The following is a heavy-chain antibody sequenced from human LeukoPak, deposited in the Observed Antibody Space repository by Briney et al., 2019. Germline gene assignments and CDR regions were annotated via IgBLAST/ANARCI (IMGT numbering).Heavy chain of an antibody. CDR2: INTDGRIT. J-gene: IGHJ4*02. CDR1: GFTFSSYA. CDR3: TRDGGSFCDFDY. Sequence: GGSLRLSCAASGFTFSSYAMSWVRQAPGKGLEYVSVINTDGRITYYADSVKGRSTISRDNSKNTVYLQMGSLRGEDMAVYYCTRDGGSFCDFDYWGQGALVTVSS. V-gene: IGHV3-64*02. D-gene: IGHD1-26*01.